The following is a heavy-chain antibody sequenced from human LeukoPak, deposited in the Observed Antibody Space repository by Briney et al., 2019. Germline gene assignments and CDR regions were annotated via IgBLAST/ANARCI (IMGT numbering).Heavy chain of an antibody. Sequence: PGGSLRLSCAASGFTFSTYLMCWVRQAPGKGLEWVANIKQDGSEKYYVDSVKGRFTISRDNAKNSLYLQMNSLRAEDTAVYYCAREGYDFWSGYSFYFDYWGHGTLVTVFS. CDR2: IKQDGSEK. J-gene: IGHJ4*01. CDR1: GFTFSTYL. CDR3: AREGYDFWSGYSFYFDY. V-gene: IGHV3-7*01. D-gene: IGHD3-3*01.